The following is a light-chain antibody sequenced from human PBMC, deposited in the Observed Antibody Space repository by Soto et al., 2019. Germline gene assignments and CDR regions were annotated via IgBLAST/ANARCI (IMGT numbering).Light chain of an antibody. V-gene: IGKV1D-12*01. CDR3: QEAYSFPVT. CDR1: QDISKW. J-gene: IGKJ5*01. Sequence: DIQMTPSPSSVSASVGDRVTITCRASQDISKWIAWYQQKPGRAPKLLIHTASTIQREVPSRFSVSGSGTDFTLTISSLQPEDFATYYCQEAYSFPVTFGLGTRLEIK. CDR2: TAS.